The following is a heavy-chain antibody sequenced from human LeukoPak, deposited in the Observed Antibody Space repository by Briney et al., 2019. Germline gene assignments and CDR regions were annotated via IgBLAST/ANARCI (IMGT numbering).Heavy chain of an antibody. V-gene: IGHV3-23*01. CDR2: ISGSGGNT. D-gene: IGHD4-17*01. CDR3: AKDYYGDLYYFDY. CDR1: GFTFSNYA. Sequence: GGSLRLSCAASGFTFSNYAMSWVRQAPGKGLEWVSGISGSGGNTDYADSVRGRFTISRDNSKNTLNLQMNSLRAEDTAVYYCAKDYYGDLYYFDYWGQGNLVTVSS. J-gene: IGHJ4*02.